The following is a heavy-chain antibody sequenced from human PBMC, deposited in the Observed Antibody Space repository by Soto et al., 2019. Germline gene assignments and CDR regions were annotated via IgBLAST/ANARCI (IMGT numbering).Heavy chain of an antibody. Sequence: GGSLRLSCAPSGFTFRDFAMIWVRQAPGKRLEWVSAISGSGETPYYADSVKGRFIISRDNFRNTLYLQMSSLRVEDTAVYYCAKDRRITMVRGSIRSFDSWGQGTLVTVSS. CDR1: GFTFRDFA. J-gene: IGHJ4*02. CDR2: ISGSGETP. CDR3: AKDRRITMVRGSIRSFDS. D-gene: IGHD3-10*01. V-gene: IGHV3-23*01.